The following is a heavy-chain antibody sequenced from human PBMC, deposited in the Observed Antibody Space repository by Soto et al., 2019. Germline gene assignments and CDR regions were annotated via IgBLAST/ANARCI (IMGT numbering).Heavy chain of an antibody. Sequence: EVQLVESGGGLVQPGGSLRLSCAASGFTVSSNYMSWVRQAPGKGLERVSVIYSGGSTYYADSVKGRFTISRHNSKNTLYLQMNSLRAEDTAVYYCARGWPTGWFDPWGQGTLVTVSS. CDR1: GFTVSSNY. CDR3: ARGWPTGWFDP. V-gene: IGHV3-53*04. D-gene: IGHD2-8*02. CDR2: IYSGGST. J-gene: IGHJ5*02.